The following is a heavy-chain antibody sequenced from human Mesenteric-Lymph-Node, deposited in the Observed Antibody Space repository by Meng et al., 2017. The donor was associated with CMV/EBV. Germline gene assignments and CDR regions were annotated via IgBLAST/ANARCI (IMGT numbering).Heavy chain of an antibody. CDR3: TRDRSYELWNGSPRTEH. J-gene: IGHJ1*01. CDR2: ISSSSSYI. Sequence: GGSLRLSCAASGFTFSSYSMNWVRQAPGKGLEWVSSISSSSSYIYYADSVKGRFTISRDNAKNSLYLQMNSLKTEDTAVYYCTRDRSYELWNGSPRTEHWGQGTLVTVSS. D-gene: IGHD3-3*01. CDR1: GFTFSSYS. V-gene: IGHV3-21*03.